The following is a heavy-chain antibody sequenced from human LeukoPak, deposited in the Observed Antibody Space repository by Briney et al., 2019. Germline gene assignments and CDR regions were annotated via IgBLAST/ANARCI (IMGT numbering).Heavy chain of an antibody. D-gene: IGHD1-26*01. Sequence: ASVKVSCKASGYTFTGYYMHWVRQAPGQGLEWMGRINPNSGGTNYAQKFQGRVTMTRDTSISTAYMELSSLRAEDTAVYYCARDRWEPVDYWGQGTLVTVSS. J-gene: IGHJ4*02. CDR2: INPNSGGT. CDR1: GYTFTGYY. CDR3: ARDRWEPVDY. V-gene: IGHV1-2*06.